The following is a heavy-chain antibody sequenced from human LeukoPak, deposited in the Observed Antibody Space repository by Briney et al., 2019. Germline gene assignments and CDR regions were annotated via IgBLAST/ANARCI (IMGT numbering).Heavy chain of an antibody. CDR2: ISGAGGTT. V-gene: IGHV3-23*01. J-gene: IGHJ3*02. CDR1: GFTFSSYA. D-gene: IGHD3-10*01. CDR3: ARPPGRTGAFDI. Sequence: PGGSLRLSCAASGFTFSSYAMMWLRQAPGKGLEWVSAISGAGGTTLYADSVKGRFTISRDNSKNTLYLQMNSLRAEDTAVYYCARPPGRTGAFDIWGQGTMVTVSS.